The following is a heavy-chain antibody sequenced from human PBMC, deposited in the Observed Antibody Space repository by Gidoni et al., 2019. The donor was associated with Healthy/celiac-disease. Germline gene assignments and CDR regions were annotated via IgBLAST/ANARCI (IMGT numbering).Heavy chain of an antibody. J-gene: IGHJ5*02. V-gene: IGHV3-33*01. D-gene: IGHD2-2*01. CDR1: GFTFSSYG. Sequence: QVQLVESGGGVVQPGRSLRLSCAASGFTFSSYGMHWVRQAPGKGLEWVAVIWYDGSNKYYADSVKGRFTISRDNSKNTLYLQMNSLRAEDTAVYYCARDLDGPYCSSTSCYVPFDPWGQGTLVTVSS. CDR2: IWYDGSNK. CDR3: ARDLDGPYCSSTSCYVPFDP.